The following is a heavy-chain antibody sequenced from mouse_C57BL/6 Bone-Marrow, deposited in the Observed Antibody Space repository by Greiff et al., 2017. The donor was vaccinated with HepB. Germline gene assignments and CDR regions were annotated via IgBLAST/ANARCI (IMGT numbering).Heavy chain of an antibody. CDR3: ARRCDGVRFDY. CDR1: GYTFTSYW. J-gene: IGHJ3*01. CDR2: IYPGSGGT. V-gene: IGHV1-55*01. D-gene: IGHD2-3*01. Sequence: QVQLQQPGAELVKPGASVKMSCKASGYTFTSYWIPWVKQRPGQGLEWIGDIYPGSGGTNYNEKFKSKATLTVDTSSSTAYMQLSSLTSEDAAVYYCARRCDGVRFDYWGQGTLVTVSA.